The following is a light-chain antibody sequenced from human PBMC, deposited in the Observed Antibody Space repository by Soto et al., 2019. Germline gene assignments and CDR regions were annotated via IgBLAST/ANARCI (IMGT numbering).Light chain of an antibody. Sequence: SYELTQPPSVSVSPGQTASITCSGDKLGDKYACWYQQRPGQSPVVVIYQDSKRPSGIPERFSGSNSGNTATLTISGTQAMDEADYYCQAWDSGTVVVGGGTKLTVL. CDR2: QDS. V-gene: IGLV3-1*01. J-gene: IGLJ2*01. CDR1: KLGDKY. CDR3: QAWDSGTVV.